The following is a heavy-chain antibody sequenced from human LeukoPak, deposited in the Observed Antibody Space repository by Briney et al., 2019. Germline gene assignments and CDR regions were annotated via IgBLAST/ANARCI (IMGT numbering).Heavy chain of an antibody. V-gene: IGHV3-9*01. CDR3: AKARMSRGYYAMDV. Sequence: PGGSLRLSCAASGFTFDDYVMHWVRQAPGKGLEWVSGISWNSGSIGYADSVKGRFTISRDNAKKSLYLEMNSLGAEDTALYYCAKARMSRGYYAMDVWGQGTTVTVSS. CDR2: ISWNSGSI. J-gene: IGHJ6*02. D-gene: IGHD2/OR15-2a*01. CDR1: GFTFDDYV.